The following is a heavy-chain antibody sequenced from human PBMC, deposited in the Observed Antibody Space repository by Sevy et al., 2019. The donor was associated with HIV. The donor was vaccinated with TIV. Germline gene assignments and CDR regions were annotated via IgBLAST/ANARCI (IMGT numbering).Heavy chain of an antibody. D-gene: IGHD3-22*01. J-gene: IGHJ3*02. CDR3: ASRHYYDSRDAFDI. Sequence: GGSLRLSCAASGFTVSSNYMSWVRQAPGKGLEWVSVIYSGGSTYYADSVKGRFTISRDNSKNTLYLQMNSLRAEDTAVYYCASRHYYDSRDAFDIWGQGTMVTVS. CDR1: GFTVSSNY. V-gene: IGHV3-66*01. CDR2: IYSGGST.